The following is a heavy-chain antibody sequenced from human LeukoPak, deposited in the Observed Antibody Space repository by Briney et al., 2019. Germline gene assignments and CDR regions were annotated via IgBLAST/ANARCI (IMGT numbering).Heavy chain of an antibody. J-gene: IGHJ6*02. V-gene: IGHV3-23*01. Sequence: PGGSLRLSCAASGFIFDNYAVSWARQAPGKGLEWVSGISGSGGSTYYADSVKGRFTISRDNSKKTLFLQMNSLRAEDTAVYYCAKWNSITSYWNYFGMDVWGQGTTVTVSS. CDR1: GFIFDNYA. D-gene: IGHD1-1*01. CDR2: ISGSGGST. CDR3: AKWNSITSYWNYFGMDV.